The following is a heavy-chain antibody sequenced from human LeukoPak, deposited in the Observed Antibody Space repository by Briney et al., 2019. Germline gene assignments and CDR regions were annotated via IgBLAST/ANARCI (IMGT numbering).Heavy chain of an antibody. CDR2: INTNTGNP. Sequence: ASVKVSCKASGYTFTSYAMNWVRQAPGQGLEWMGWINTNTGNPTYAQGFTGRFVFSLDTSVSTAYLQICSLKAEGTAVYYCARDPGSSGYYGRPHDAFDIWGQGTMVTVSS. V-gene: IGHV7-4-1*01. D-gene: IGHD3-22*01. CDR1: GYTFTSYA. CDR3: ARDPGSSGYYGRPHDAFDI. J-gene: IGHJ3*02.